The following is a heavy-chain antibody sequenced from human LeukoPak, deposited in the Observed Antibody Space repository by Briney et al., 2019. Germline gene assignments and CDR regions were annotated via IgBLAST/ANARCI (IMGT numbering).Heavy chain of an antibody. V-gene: IGHV4-34*01. CDR3: ARGDILTGYSY. CDR2: INHRGST. CDR1: GGSFRGYY. D-gene: IGHD3-9*01. Sequence: SETLSLTCAVYGGSFRGYYWSWIRQPPGKGLVWIGEINHRGSTKYNPSLKSQVTISVDTSKNQFSLNLRSATAADTAVYYCARGDILTGYSYWGQGTLVTVSS. J-gene: IGHJ4*02.